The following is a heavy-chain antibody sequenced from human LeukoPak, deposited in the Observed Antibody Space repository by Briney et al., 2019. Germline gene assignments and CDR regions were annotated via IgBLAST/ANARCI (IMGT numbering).Heavy chain of an antibody. CDR3: ARDGSGSYFAFDI. CDR1: GGSFSGYY. CDR2: INHSGST. Sequence: SSETLSLTCAVYGGSFSGYYWSWIRQPPGKGLEWIGEINHSGSTNYNPSLKSRVTISVDTSKNQFSLKLSSVTAADTAVYYCARDGSGSYFAFDIWGQGTMVTVSS. J-gene: IGHJ3*02. V-gene: IGHV4-34*01. D-gene: IGHD3-10*01.